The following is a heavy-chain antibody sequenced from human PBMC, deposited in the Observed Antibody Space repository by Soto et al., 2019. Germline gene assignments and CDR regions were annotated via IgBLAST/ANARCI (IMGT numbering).Heavy chain of an antibody. J-gene: IGHJ5*01. CDR3: ARGRYCLTGRCFPNWFDS. V-gene: IGHV4-39*01. CDR1: GVSVSTNTQY. Sequence: PSETLSLTCTVSGVSVSTNTQYWGWIRQSPGKGLEWIGSIYKSATTYYNPSFESRVAISLDTSKSQFSLNVTSVTAADTAVYFCARGRYCLTGRCFPNWFDSWGQGTLVTVSS. CDR2: IYKSATT. D-gene: IGHD2-15*01.